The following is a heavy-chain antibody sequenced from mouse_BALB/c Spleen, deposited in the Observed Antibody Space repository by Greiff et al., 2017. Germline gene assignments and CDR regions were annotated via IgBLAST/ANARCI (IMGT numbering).Heavy chain of an antibody. Sequence: QVQLQQSGAELVKPGASVKMSCKASGYTFTSYNMHWVKQTPGQGLEWIGAIYPGNGDTSYNQKFKGKATLTADKSSSTAYMQLSSLTSEDSAVYYCARDTTDIDYWGQGTTLTVSS. CDR2: IYPGNGDT. CDR1: GYTFTSYN. D-gene: IGHD1-1*01. CDR3: ARDTTDIDY. V-gene: IGHV1-12*01. J-gene: IGHJ2*01.